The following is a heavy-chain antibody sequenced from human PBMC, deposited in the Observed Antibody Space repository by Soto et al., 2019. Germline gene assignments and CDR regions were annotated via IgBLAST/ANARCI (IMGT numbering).Heavy chain of an antibody. CDR3: ARTHEQLVLRWFDP. Sequence: PSETLSLTCGVSGDSISNSRFYWAWIRQPPGEGLEWIGSIYHTGNTYYNPSLKSRVIISVDKSKNQFSLKLSSVTAAVMAVYYCARTHEQLVLRWFDPWGQGTLVTAPQ. V-gene: IGHV4-39*07. CDR2: IYHTGNT. J-gene: IGHJ5*02. D-gene: IGHD6-13*01. CDR1: GDSISNSRFY.